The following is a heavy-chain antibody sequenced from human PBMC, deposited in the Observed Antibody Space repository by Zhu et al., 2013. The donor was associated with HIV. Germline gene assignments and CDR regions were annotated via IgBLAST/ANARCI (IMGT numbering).Heavy chain of an antibody. CDR1: GGTFSSYA. V-gene: IGHV1-69*01. J-gene: IGHJ6*02. Sequence: QVQLVQSGAEVKKPGSSVKVSCKASGGTFSSYAISWVRQAPGQGLEWMGGIIPIFGTANYAQKFQGRVTITADESTSTAYMELSSLRSEDTAVYYCARDFGELVVPAAIFYYYYGMDVWGQGTTVTVSS. CDR3: ARDFGELVVPAAIFYYYYGMDV. D-gene: IGHD2-2*01. CDR2: IIPIFGTA.